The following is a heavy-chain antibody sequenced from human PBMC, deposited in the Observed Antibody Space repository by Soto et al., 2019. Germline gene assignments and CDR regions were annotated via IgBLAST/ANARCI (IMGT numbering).Heavy chain of an antibody. CDR2: ISGSDGKT. V-gene: IGHV3-23*01. CDR1: GFSFGSYA. D-gene: IGHD3-3*01. CDR3: AKWSYLDY. Sequence: GGSLRLSCAASGFSFGSYALSWVRQAPGKGLEWVSTISGSDGKTFYADSVKGRFSISRDTSQNTLYLQMNSLRADDTAIYYCAKWSYLDYWGQGTRVTVSS. J-gene: IGHJ4*02.